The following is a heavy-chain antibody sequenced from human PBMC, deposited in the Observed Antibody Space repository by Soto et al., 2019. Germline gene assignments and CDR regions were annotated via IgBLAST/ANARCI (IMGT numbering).Heavy chain of an antibody. CDR3: ARNTSTYFDS. V-gene: IGHV4-38-2*01. CDR1: GYSISNGDY. Sequence: KPSETLSLTCAVSGYSISNGDYWGWIRQAPGKGLEWIGSVYYSGSTHYEPSLRGRIAISVDTLKNQFSLRLPSVTAADTAMYFCARNTSTYFDSWGQGIPVTVSS. J-gene: IGHJ4*02. CDR2: VYYSGST.